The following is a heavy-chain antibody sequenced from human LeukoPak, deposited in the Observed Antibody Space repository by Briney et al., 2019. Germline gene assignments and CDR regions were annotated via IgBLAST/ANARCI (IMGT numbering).Heavy chain of an antibody. J-gene: IGHJ3*02. CDR1: GGSISSYY. Sequence: PSETLSLTCTVSGGSISSYYWSWIRQPAGKGLEWIGRIYTSGSTNYDPSLKSRVTMSVDTSKNQFSLKLSSVTAADTAVYYCAGDSLILRAFDIWGQGTMVTVSS. V-gene: IGHV4-4*07. CDR3: AGDSLILRAFDI. CDR2: IYTSGST.